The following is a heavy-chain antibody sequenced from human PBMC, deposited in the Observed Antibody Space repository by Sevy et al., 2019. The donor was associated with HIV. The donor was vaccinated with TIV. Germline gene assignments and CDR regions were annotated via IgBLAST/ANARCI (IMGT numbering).Heavy chain of an antibody. J-gene: IGHJ4*02. CDR1: GFSFSSNS. Sequence: GGSLRLSCVASGFSFSSNSMNWVRQAPGKGLEWVSSLSGSSNYIYYGDSVKGRFTISRDNAKNSLYLQMNSLRAEDTAIYYCAKERSGSYFNYWGQGTLVTVSS. CDR2: LSGSSNYI. V-gene: IGHV3-21*01. CDR3: AKERSGSYFNY. D-gene: IGHD1-26*01.